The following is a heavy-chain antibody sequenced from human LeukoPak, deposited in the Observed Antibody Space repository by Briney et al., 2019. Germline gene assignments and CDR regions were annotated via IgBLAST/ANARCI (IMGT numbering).Heavy chain of an antibody. CDR2: IYSGGST. Sequence: GGSLRLSCAASGFTFSSYNMNWVRQAPGKGLEWVSVIYSGGSTYYADSVKGRFTISRDNSKNTLYLQMNSLRAEDTAVYYCARDAGYSGYGFDYWGQGTLVTVSS. J-gene: IGHJ4*02. CDR3: ARDAGYSGYGFDY. CDR1: GFTFSSYN. D-gene: IGHD5-12*01. V-gene: IGHV3-66*01.